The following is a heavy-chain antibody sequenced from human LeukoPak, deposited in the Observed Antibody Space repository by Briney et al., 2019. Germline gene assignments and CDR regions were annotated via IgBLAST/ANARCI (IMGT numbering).Heavy chain of an antibody. D-gene: IGHD4-17*01. Sequence: GGSLRLSCAASGFTFSIYGANWVRQAPGKGLEWVSYISSSGTTIYYADSVKGRFTVSRDNAKKSLYLQMKSLRAEDTSVYFCERFPTVTTMGYWGQGTLVTVSS. V-gene: IGHV3-48*03. CDR2: ISSSGTTI. CDR3: ERFPTVTTMGY. CDR1: GFTFSIYG. J-gene: IGHJ4*02.